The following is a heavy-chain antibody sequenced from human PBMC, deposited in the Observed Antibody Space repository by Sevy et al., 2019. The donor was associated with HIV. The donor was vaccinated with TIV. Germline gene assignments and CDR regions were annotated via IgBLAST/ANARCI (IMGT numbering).Heavy chain of an antibody. CDR2: ISSNGDST. J-gene: IGHJ3*02. Sequence: GGSLRLSCSASGFTFSYYAMHWVRQAPGKGLQYVSGISSNGDSTDYADSVKGRFTISRDNSKNTLYLQMNSLRAEDTAVYYCARDFPGSAFDIWGQGTMVTVSS. CDR1: GFTFSYYA. V-gene: IGHV3-64*04. CDR3: ARDFPGSAFDI.